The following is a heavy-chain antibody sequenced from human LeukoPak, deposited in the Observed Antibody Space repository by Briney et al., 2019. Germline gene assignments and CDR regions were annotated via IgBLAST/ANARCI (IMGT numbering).Heavy chain of an antibody. Sequence: GGSLRLSCAASGFTFSSYAMSWVRQAPGKGLEWVSTISGSGGSTYYADSVKGRFTISRDNSKNTLYLQMNSLRAEDTAVYYCAKKRGLSDCESFDYLGQGTLVTVSS. CDR2: ISGSGGST. V-gene: IGHV3-23*01. J-gene: IGHJ4*02. CDR3: AKKRGLSDCESFDY. CDR1: GFTFSSYA. D-gene: IGHD2-21*02.